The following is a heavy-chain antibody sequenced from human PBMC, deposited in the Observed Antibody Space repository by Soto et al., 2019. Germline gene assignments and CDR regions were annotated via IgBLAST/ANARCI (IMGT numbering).Heavy chain of an antibody. J-gene: IGHJ4*02. Sequence: SLRLSCAASGFSFGSYALSWVRQAPGKGLEWVSTISGSDGKTFYADSVKGRFSISRDTSQNTLYLQMNSLRADDTAIYYCARWSYLDYWGQGTRVTVSS. V-gene: IGHV3-23*01. CDR1: GFSFGSYA. CDR2: ISGSDGKT. D-gene: IGHD3-3*01. CDR3: ARWSYLDY.